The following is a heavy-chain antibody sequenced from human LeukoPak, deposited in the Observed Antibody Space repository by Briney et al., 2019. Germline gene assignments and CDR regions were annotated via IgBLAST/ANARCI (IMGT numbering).Heavy chain of an antibody. D-gene: IGHD1-26*01. Sequence: GGTKYNPSLKSRVTISVDRSKNQFSLKLSSVTAADTAVYYCARDLLGEWELLSYAFDIWGQGTMVTVSS. J-gene: IGHJ3*02. CDR2: GGT. V-gene: IGHV4-34*09. CDR3: ARDLLGEWELLSYAFDI.